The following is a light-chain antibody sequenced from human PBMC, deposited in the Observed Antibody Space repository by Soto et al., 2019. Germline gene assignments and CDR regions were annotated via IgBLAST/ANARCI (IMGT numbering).Light chain of an antibody. CDR3: SSYTSSTTLV. CDR2: DVN. J-gene: IGLJ2*01. Sequence: QSALTQPASLSGSPGQSITISCTGTSSDVGGYDSVSWYQQHPGKAPKLMIYDVNNRPSGVSNRFSGSKSGNTASLTISGLQTEDEADYYCSSYTSSTTLVFGRGTKLTVL. CDR1: SSDVGGYDS. V-gene: IGLV2-14*03.